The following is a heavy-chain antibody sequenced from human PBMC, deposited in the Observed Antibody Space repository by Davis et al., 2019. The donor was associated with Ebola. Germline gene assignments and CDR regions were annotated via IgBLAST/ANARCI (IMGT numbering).Heavy chain of an antibody. CDR1: GGSMSSYY. Sequence: SETLSLTCTVSGGSMSSYYWSWIRQPPGKGLEWIGDIHYSGTTNYNPSLKSRVTISVDTSKNQFSLKLSSVTAADTAVYYCAREGYCSSTSCYIFQRWFDPWGQGTLVTVSS. V-gene: IGHV4-59*01. CDR2: IHYSGTT. J-gene: IGHJ5*02. CDR3: AREGYCSSTSCYIFQRWFDP. D-gene: IGHD2-2*02.